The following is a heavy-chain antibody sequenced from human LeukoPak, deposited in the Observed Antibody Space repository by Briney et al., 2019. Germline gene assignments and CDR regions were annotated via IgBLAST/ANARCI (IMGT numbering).Heavy chain of an antibody. V-gene: IGHV1-69*01. CDR1: GGTFSSYA. CDR2: IIPISGTA. D-gene: IGHD4-11*01. CDR3: ARDLMTTVTTSH. Sequence: GASVKVSCTAPGGTFSSYAISWVRQAPGQGLEWMGGIIPISGTANYAQKFQGRVTITADESTSTAYMELSSLRSEDTAVYYCARDLMTTVTTSHWGQGTLVTVSS. J-gene: IGHJ4*02.